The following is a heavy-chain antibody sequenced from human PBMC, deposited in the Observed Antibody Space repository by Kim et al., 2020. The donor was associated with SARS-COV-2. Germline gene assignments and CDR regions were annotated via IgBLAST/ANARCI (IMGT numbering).Heavy chain of an antibody. V-gene: IGHV3-11*01. Sequence: GRFNISGDNAKNSLYLQMNSLRAEDTAVYYCAREGYYYDSSGYYWYFDLWGRGTLVTVSS. J-gene: IGHJ2*01. CDR3: AREGYYYDSSGYYWYFDL. D-gene: IGHD3-22*01.